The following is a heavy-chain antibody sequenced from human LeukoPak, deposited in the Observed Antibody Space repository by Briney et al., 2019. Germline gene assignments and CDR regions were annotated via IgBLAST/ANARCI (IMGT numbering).Heavy chain of an antibody. V-gene: IGHV1-2*02. CDR1: GYTFTGYY. CDR2: INPNSGGT. CDR3: ARDSSSPLYYYYMDV. J-gene: IGHJ6*03. D-gene: IGHD6-13*01. Sequence: ASVKVSCKASGYTFTGYYMHWVRQVPGQGLEWMGWINPNSGGTNYAQKFQGRVTMTRDTSISTAYMKLSRPRSDDTAVYYCARDSSSPLYYYYMDVWGKGTTVTVSS.